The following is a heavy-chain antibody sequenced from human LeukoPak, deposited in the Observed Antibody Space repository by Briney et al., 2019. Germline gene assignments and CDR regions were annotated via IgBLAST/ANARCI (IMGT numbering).Heavy chain of an antibody. CDR2: IYYSGNT. V-gene: IGHV4-59*01. J-gene: IGHJ5*02. CDR1: GGSISSYY. D-gene: IGHD3-3*01. Sequence: SEALSLTCTVSGGSISSYYWSWIRQPPGKGLEWIGYIYYSGNTNYNPSLKSRVTISVDTSKNQFSLKLSSVTAADTAVYYCARLWSEGNWENWFDPWGQGTLVTVSS. CDR3: ARLWSEGNWENWFDP.